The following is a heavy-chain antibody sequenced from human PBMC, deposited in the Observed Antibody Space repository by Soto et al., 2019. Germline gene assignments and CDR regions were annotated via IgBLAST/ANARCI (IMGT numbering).Heavy chain of an antibody. V-gene: IGHV3-48*02. D-gene: IGHD1-26*01. Sequence: GGSLRLSCAASGLTFSSYSMNWVRQAPGKGLEWVSYISSSSSINYYADSVKGRFTISRDNAKKSLYLQMNSLRDEDTAVYYCAKSWEGRSCGIDVWGQGTTVTVSS. J-gene: IGHJ6*02. CDR1: GLTFSSYS. CDR3: AKSWEGRSCGIDV. CDR2: ISSSSSIN.